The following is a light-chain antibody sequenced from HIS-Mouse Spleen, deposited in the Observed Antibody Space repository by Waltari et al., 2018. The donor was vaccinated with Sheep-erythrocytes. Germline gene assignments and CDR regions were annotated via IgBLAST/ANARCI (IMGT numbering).Light chain of an antibody. V-gene: IGLV5-45*02. CDR3: MIWHSSAWV. J-gene: IGLJ3*02. CDR2: YKSDSDK. CDR1: RGINVVTYR. Sequence: QAVLTQPSSLSASPGASASLTCTLRRGINVVTYRIYKQWYQQNPGSPPRYPLGYKSDSDKQQGSGVPSRFSGSKDASANAGILLISGLQSEDEADYYCMIWHSSAWVFGGGTKLTVL.